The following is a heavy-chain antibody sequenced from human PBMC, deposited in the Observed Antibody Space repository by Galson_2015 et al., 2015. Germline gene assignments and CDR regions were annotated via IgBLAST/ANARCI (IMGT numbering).Heavy chain of an antibody. CDR3: AGVMSIAVAGTMAY. D-gene: IGHD6-19*01. J-gene: IGHJ4*02. V-gene: IGHV1-3*01. Sequence: VKVSCRASGYTFTSYAMHWVRQAPGQRLEWMGWINAGNGNTKYSQKFQGRVTITRDTSASTAYMELSSLRSEDTAVYYCAGVMSIAVAGTMAYWGQGTLVTVSS. CDR2: INAGNGNT. CDR1: GYTFTSYA.